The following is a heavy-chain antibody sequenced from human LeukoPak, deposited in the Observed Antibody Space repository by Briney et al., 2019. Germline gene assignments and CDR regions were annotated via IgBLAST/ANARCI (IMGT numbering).Heavy chain of an antibody. CDR2: ISYDGSNK. CDR1: GFTFSSYA. V-gene: IGHV3-30-3*01. CDR3: ARPPDIYGDSPHYYYGMDV. Sequence: GGSLRLSCAASGFTFSSYAMHWVRQAPGKGLEWVAVISYDGSNKYYADSVKGRFTISRDNSKNTLYLQMNSLRAEDTAVYYCARPPDIYGDSPHYYYGMDVWGQGTTVTVSS. D-gene: IGHD4-17*01. J-gene: IGHJ6*02.